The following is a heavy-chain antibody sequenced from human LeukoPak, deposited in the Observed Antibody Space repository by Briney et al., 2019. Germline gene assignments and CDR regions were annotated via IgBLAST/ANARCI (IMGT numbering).Heavy chain of an antibody. D-gene: IGHD3-10*01. CDR3: ARVWFGETAFDY. V-gene: IGHV3-66*01. CDR1: GFTVSSNY. CDR2: IYSGGST. Sequence: GGSLRLSCAASGFTVSSNYMSWVRQAPGKGLEWVSVIYSGGSTYYADSVKGRFTISRDNSKNTLYLQMNSLRAEDTAVYYCARVWFGETAFDYWGQGTLVTVSS. J-gene: IGHJ4*02.